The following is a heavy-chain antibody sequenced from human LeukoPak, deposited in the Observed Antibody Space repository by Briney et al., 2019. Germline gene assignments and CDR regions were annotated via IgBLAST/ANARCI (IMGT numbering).Heavy chain of an antibody. J-gene: IGHJ4*02. D-gene: IGHD4-23*01. V-gene: IGHV3-9*01. CDR2: IIWDSGSI. CDR3: AKDIGGNDY. Sequence: GRSLRLSCAASGFTFDDYAMHWVRQPPGEGLEWVSGIIWDSGSIGYADSVKGRFTISRDNAKNSLYLQMNSLRAEDTALYYCAKDIGGNDYWGQGTLVTVSS. CDR1: GFTFDDYA.